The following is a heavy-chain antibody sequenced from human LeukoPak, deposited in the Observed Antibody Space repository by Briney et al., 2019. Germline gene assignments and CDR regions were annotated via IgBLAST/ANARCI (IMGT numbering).Heavy chain of an antibody. D-gene: IGHD4-23*01. J-gene: IGHJ4*02. Sequence: PGGSLRLSCAASGFTFSNYWMSWVRQAPGKGLEWVANIKQDGSEKYYVDSVKGRFTISRDNAKNSLYLQMNSLRAEDTAVYYCARRETTVVTPSFDYWGQGTLVTVSS. V-gene: IGHV3-7*01. CDR2: IKQDGSEK. CDR1: GFTFSNYW. CDR3: ARRETTVVTPSFDY.